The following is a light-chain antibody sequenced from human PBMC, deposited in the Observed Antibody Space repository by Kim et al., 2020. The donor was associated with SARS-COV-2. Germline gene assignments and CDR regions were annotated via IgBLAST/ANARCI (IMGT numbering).Light chain of an antibody. J-gene: IGKJ1*01. CDR2: RAS. CDR1: QNINDF. V-gene: IGKV1-5*03. CDR3: HQYRSYPWT. Sequence: ASVGDRVTITCRASQNINDFLAWYQQKPGKAPKLLIYRASNLKSGVPSRFSGSGSGTEFTLTTSSLQADDFATYYCHQYRSYPWTFGQGTKVEIK.